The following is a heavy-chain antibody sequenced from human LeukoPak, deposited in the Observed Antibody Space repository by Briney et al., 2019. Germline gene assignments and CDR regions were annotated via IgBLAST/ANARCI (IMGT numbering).Heavy chain of an antibody. CDR3: ARDGDIVAVPAAMVFDY. D-gene: IGHD2-2*01. V-gene: IGHV3-30-3*01. J-gene: IGHJ4*02. Sequence: PGGSLRLSCAASGFTFSSYAMHWVRQAPGKGLEWVAVISYDGSNKYYADSVKGRFTISRDNSKNTLYLQMNSLRAEDTAVYYCARDGDIVAVPAAMVFDYWGQGTLVTVSS. CDR1: GFTFSSYA. CDR2: ISYDGSNK.